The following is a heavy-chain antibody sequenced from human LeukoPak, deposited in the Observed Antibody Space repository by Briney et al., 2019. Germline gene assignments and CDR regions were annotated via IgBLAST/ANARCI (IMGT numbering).Heavy chain of an antibody. CDR3: ARTNYLLRYFDY. J-gene: IGHJ4*02. Sequence: ESGPALVKPTQTLTLTCTFSGFSLSRSGMCVSWLRQPPGKALEWLARIDWDGDKFYSTALKSRLIISKDTSRNQVTLIMTNMDPVDTATYYCARTNYLLRYFDYWGRGALVTVSS. D-gene: IGHD3-9*01. V-gene: IGHV2-70*17. CDR2: IDWDGDK. CDR1: GFSLSRSGMC.